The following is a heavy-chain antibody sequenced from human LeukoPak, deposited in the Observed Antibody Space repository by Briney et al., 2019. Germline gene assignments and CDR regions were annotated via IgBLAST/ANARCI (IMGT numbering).Heavy chain of an antibody. J-gene: IGHJ5*02. D-gene: IGHD6-19*01. CDR3: ARDHYPVEQWPEPPWFDP. CDR1: GFTFSSYS. V-gene: IGHV3-48*01. Sequence: GGSLRLSCAASGFTFSSYSMNWVRQAPGKGLEWVSYISSSSSTIYYADSVKGRFTISRDNAKNSLYLQMNSLRAEDTALYYCARDHYPVEQWPEPPWFDPWGQGTLVTVSS. CDR2: ISSSSSTI.